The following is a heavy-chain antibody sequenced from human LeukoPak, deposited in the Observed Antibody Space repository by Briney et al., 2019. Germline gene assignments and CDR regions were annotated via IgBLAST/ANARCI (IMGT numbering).Heavy chain of an antibody. CDR3: ARGRGMSYYYMDV. J-gene: IGHJ6*03. V-gene: IGHV4-34*01. Sequence: SETLSLTCAVYGGSFSGYYWSWIRQPPGKGLEWIGEINHSGSTNYNPSLKSRVTISVDTSKNQFSLKLSSVTAADTAVYYCARGRGMSYYYMDVWGKGTTVTVSS. CDR2: INHSGST. D-gene: IGHD6-13*01. CDR1: GGSFSGYY.